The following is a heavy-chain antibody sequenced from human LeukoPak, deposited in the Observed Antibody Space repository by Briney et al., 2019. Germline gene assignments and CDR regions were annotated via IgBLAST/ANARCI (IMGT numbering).Heavy chain of an antibody. V-gene: IGHV1-8*01. CDR2: MNPNSGNT. CDR3: ARGRGSGHKENWFDP. Sequence: ASVKVSCKASGHTFTTYDINWVRQATGQGLEWMGWMNPNSGNTGYAQKFQGRVTMTRNTSITTAYMELSSLRPEDTAVYYCARGRGSGHKENWFDPWGQGTLVTVSS. J-gene: IGHJ5*02. CDR1: GHTFTTYD. D-gene: IGHD6-19*01.